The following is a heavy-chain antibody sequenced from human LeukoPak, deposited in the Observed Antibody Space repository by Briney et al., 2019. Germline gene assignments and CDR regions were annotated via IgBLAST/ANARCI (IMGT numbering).Heavy chain of an antibody. V-gene: IGHV4-59*01. D-gene: IGHD3-16*02. J-gene: IGHJ5*02. Sequence: SGTLSLTCAVSLGSISGYYWSWIPQPPGKGLGWRGHIYDSGSNNYNPSIQSRVTISVDTNKKQFSLKLSSVTAANTAVYYWARVRGAGSYRPGGWFDPWGQGTLVTVSS. CDR2: IYDSGSN. CDR3: ARVRGAGSYRPGGWFDP. CDR1: LGSISGYY.